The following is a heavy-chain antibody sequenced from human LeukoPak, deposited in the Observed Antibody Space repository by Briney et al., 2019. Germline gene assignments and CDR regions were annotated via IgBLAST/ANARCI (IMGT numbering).Heavy chain of an antibody. J-gene: IGHJ3*01. CDR3: ARDRDWAFDL. D-gene: IGHD3/OR15-3a*01. CDR2: IGGGSRTI. CDR1: GFTFITYG. Sequence: GGSLRISCAASGFTFITYGTDWVRQAPGKGLEWLSYIGGGSRTIYSADSVRGRFTISRDDAKNSLYLQMNTLRDEDTAVYFCARDRDWAFDLWGQGTLVTVSS. V-gene: IGHV3-48*02.